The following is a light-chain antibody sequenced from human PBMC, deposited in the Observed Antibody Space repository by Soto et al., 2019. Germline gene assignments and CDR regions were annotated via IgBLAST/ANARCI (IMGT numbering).Light chain of an antibody. CDR2: DAS. J-gene: IGKJ4*01. V-gene: IGKV3-11*01. CDR1: QSISNY. Sequence: EVVLTQSPATLSLSPGEGATLSWRASQSISNYLAWYQQKPGQAPRLLIYDASNRATGIPARFSGSGSGTDFTLTISSLEPEDFAVYYCQQRSNWPLTFGGGTKVDIK. CDR3: QQRSNWPLT.